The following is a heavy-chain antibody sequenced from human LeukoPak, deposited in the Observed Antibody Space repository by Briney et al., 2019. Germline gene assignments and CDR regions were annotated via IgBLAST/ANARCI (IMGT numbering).Heavy chain of an antibody. Sequence: PSETLSLTCTVSGGSISGDHWNWIRQPPRRGLEWIGYIYYSGSTNYNPSPKSRGTISLETSKNQFSLKWTSMAAADTSAVYCARRNDFGIWGQGTMVTVSS. CDR3: ARRNDFGI. J-gene: IGHJ3*02. CDR1: GGSISGDH. CDR2: IYYSGST. V-gene: IGHV4-59*08.